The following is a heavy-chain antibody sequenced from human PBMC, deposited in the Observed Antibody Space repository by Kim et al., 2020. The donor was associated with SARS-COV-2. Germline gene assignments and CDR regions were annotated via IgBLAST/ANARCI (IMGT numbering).Heavy chain of an antibody. Sequence: SETLSLTCTVSGSSISSYYWSWIRQPPGKGLEWIGYIYYSGSTNYNPSLKSRVTISVDTSKNQFSLKLSSVTAADTAVYYCASMGPTRYFQHWGQGTLVTVSS. D-gene: IGHD1-1*01. CDR2: IYYSGST. V-gene: IGHV4-59*01. J-gene: IGHJ1*01. CDR1: GSSISSYY. CDR3: ASMGPTRYFQH.